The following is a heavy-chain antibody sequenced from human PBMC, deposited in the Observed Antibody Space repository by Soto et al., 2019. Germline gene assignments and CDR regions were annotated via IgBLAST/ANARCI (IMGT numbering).Heavy chain of an antibody. CDR3: ARTPPYYDFWSGYYNLGFDY. J-gene: IGHJ4*02. CDR2: INHSGST. D-gene: IGHD3-3*01. CDR1: GGSFSGYY. Sequence: QVQLQQWGAGLLKPSETLSLTCAVYGGSFSGYYWSWIRQPPGKGLEWIGEINHSGSTNYNPSLKSRVTISVDTSKNQFSLKLSSVTAADTAVYYCARTPPYYDFWSGYYNLGFDYWGQGTLVTVSS. V-gene: IGHV4-34*01.